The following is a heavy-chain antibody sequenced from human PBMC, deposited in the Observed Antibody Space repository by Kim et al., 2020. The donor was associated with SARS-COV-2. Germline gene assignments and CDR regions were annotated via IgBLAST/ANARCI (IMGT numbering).Heavy chain of an antibody. V-gene: IGHV4-34*01. CDR3: ARGGRHEQLGV. Sequence: SETLSLTCAVYGGSFSGYYWSWIRQPPGKGLEWIGEINHSGSTNYNPSLKSRVTISVDTSKNQFSLKLSSVTAADTAVYYCARGGRHEQLGVWGQGTLVTVSS. CDR1: GGSFSGYY. J-gene: IGHJ4*02. CDR2: INHSGST. D-gene: IGHD6-6*01.